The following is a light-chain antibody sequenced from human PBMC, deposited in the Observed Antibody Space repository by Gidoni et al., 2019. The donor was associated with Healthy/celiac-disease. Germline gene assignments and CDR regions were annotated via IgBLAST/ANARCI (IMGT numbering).Light chain of an antibody. CDR3: QQYYSTPYT. CDR1: QSVFYSSNNKNY. J-gene: IGKJ2*01. V-gene: IGKV4-1*01. Sequence: IVMIHSPDSLAASPGERATINCKSSQSVFYSSNNKNYLAWYQQKPGQPPKLLIYWASIRESGVPERFSGSGSGTDFTLTISSLQAEDVAVYYCQQYYSTPYTFGQGTKLEIK. CDR2: WAS.